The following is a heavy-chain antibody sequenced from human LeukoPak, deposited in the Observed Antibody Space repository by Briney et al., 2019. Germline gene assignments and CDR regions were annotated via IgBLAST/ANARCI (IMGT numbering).Heavy chain of an antibody. V-gene: IGHV1-46*01. Sequence: ASVKVSCKASGYTFTSYYMHWVRQAPGQGLEWMGIINPSGGSTSYAQKFQGRVTITADESTSTAYMELSSLRSEDTAVYYCASASGSYSHDYWGQGTLVTVSS. D-gene: IGHD1-26*01. J-gene: IGHJ4*02. CDR1: GYTFTSYY. CDR3: ASASGSYSHDY. CDR2: INPSGGST.